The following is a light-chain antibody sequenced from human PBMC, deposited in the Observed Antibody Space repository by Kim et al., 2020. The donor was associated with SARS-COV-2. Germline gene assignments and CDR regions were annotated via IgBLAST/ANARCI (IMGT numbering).Light chain of an antibody. CDR2: EDS. CDR1: SSNIADNY. V-gene: IGLV6-57*03. J-gene: IGLJ2*01. CDR3: QSYDISNVI. Sequence: GTTVTISCPRTSSNIADNYVQWYQQRPGSAPTIVIYEDSERPSGVPNRFSGSIDTSSSSASLTISGLKTEDEADYYCQSYDISNVIFGGGTQLTVL.